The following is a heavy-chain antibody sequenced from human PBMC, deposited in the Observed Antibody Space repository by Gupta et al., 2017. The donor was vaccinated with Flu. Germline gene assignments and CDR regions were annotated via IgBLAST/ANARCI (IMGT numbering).Heavy chain of an antibody. D-gene: IGHD2-15*01. Sequence: EVRLVESGGGLVQPGGSLRPSCAASGFSLSTYWMNWVREAPGKGLVWVSRINSDGSTTNYADSGKGRFTISRDNAKNTLYLQMSSLTVHDTAVYYCAGTTTPCCNIWGQGTMVTGAS. V-gene: IGHV3-74*01. CDR2: INSDGSTT. J-gene: IGHJ3*02. CDR3: AGTTTPCCNI. CDR1: GFSLSTYW.